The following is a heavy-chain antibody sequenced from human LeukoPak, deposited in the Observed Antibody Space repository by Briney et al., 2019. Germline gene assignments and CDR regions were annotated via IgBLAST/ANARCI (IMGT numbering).Heavy chain of an antibody. CDR3: ARVGVPGWFDP. D-gene: IGHD3-16*01. CDR2: IYYSGST. Sequence: PSETLSLTCTVSGGSISSNSYYWGWIRQPPGKGLKWIGSIYYSGSTYYNPSLKSRVTISVDTSKNQFSLKLSSVTAADTAVYYCARVGVPGWFDPWGQGTLVTVSS. CDR1: GGSISSNSYY. V-gene: IGHV4-39*07. J-gene: IGHJ5*02.